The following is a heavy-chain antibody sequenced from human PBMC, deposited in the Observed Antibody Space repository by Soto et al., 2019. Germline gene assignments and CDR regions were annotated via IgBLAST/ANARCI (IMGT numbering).Heavy chain of an antibody. D-gene: IGHD3-22*01. CDR1: GFTFSSYA. V-gene: IGHV3-23*01. CDR2: SSGSGGST. Sequence: EVQLLESGGGLVQPGGSLRLSCAASGFTFSSYAMSWVRQAPGKGLEWVSASSGSGGSTYYADSVKGRFTISRDNSKNTLYLQMNSLRAEDTAVYYCAKVPEYYDSSGYSRVEYFQYWGQGILVTVSS. J-gene: IGHJ1*01. CDR3: AKVPEYYDSSGYSRVEYFQY.